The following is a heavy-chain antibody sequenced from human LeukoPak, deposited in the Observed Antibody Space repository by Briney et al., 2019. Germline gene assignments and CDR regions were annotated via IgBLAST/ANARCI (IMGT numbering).Heavy chain of an antibody. J-gene: IGHJ5*02. Sequence: GGSLRLSCAASRFTFSTYAMSWVRQAPGKGLEWISAISGSGGSTYYADSVKGRFTISRDNSKNTLYLQMNSLRAEDTAVYYCARGEYSSSWYEGRRFDPWGQGTLVTVSS. CDR1: RFTFSTYA. CDR3: ARGEYSSSWYEGRRFDP. D-gene: IGHD6-13*01. V-gene: IGHV3-23*01. CDR2: ISGSGGST.